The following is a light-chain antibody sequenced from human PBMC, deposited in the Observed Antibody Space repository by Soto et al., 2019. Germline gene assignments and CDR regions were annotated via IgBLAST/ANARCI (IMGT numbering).Light chain of an antibody. J-gene: IGLJ3*02. CDR1: SSDVGGYNY. CDR3: TSFTSSSLWV. CDR2: EVS. V-gene: IGLV2-14*01. Sequence: QSVLTQPASVSGSPGQSITISCTGTSSDVGGYNYVSWCQQHPGKAPKVMIYEVSNRPSGVSNRFSGSKSGNTASLTISGLQDEDEADYYCTSFTSSSLWVFGGGTKLTVL.